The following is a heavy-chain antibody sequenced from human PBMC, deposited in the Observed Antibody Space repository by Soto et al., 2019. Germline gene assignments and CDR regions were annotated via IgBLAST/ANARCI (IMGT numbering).Heavy chain of an antibody. CDR1: GGSISSSSYY. J-gene: IGHJ3*02. V-gene: IGHV4-39*01. Sequence: QLQLQESGPGLVKPSETLSLTCTVSGGSISSSSYYWGWIRQPPGKGLEWIGSIYYSWSTYYNPSLKSRVTISVDTSKNQFSLKLSSVTAADTAVYYCARRTTVLDAFDIWGQGTMVTVSS. CDR3: ARRTTVLDAFDI. CDR2: IYYSWST. D-gene: IGHD2-2*01.